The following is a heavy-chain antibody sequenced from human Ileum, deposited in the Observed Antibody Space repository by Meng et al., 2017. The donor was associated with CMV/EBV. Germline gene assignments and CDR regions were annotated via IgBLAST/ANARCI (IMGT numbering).Heavy chain of an antibody. D-gene: IGHD4-11*01. CDR1: GFTFSSYW. Sequence: LSLTCAASGFTFSSYWMHWVRQAPGKGLVWVSRINSDGSSTSYADSVKGRFTISRDNAKNTLYLQMNSLRAEDTAVYYCARGTQYLDYWGQGTLVTVSS. V-gene: IGHV3-74*01. J-gene: IGHJ4*02. CDR2: INSDGSST. CDR3: ARGTQYLDY.